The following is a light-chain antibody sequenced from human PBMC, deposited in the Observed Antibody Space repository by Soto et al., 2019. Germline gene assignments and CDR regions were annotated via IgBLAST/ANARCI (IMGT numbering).Light chain of an antibody. V-gene: IGKV3-20*01. CDR3: QQYGSSPIT. J-gene: IGKJ5*01. CDR1: QYINTR. Sequence: IVLTQSPATLSSFPGDGVTLSCRASQYINTRLAWYQHRPGQSPTLLIYQTSLRAAGIPARLSGSGSATDFTLPISRLEPEDFAVYYCQQYGSSPITFGQGTRLEIK. CDR2: QTS.